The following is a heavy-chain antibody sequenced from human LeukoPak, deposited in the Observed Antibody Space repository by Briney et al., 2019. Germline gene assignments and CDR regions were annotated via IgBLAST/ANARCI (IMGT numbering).Heavy chain of an antibody. CDR2: ISSASGSI. CDR1: GFTFSSYS. V-gene: IGHV3-48*04. CDR3: ARLPAYCSSTRCYYDY. Sequence: GGSLRLSCAASGFTFSSYSMNWVRQAPGKGLEWVSYISSASGSIYYADSVKGRSTISRDNAKNSLFLQMNSLRAEDTAVYYCARLPAYCSSTRCYYDYWGQGTLVTVSS. J-gene: IGHJ4*02. D-gene: IGHD2-2*01.